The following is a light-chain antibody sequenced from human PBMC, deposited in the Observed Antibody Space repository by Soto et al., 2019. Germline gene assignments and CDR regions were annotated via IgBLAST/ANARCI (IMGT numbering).Light chain of an antibody. Sequence: DIQMNQSPSTLSASVGDRVTITCRASQGISNYLAWYHQKPGKAPKLLIYRASSLESGVPSRFSGRGSATDFTLSINSLQPDDFATYYCQQYSTYPYTFGQGTKLEIK. CDR1: QGISNY. CDR3: QQYSTYPYT. V-gene: IGKV1-5*03. J-gene: IGKJ2*01. CDR2: RAS.